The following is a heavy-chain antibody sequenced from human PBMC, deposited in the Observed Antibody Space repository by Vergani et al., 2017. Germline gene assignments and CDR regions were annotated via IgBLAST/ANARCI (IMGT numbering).Heavy chain of an antibody. D-gene: IGHD3-22*01. CDR1: GGTFSSYA. V-gene: IGHV1-69*01. CDR2: IIPIFGTA. J-gene: IGHJ5*02. CDR3: AGYRRSDSKESSGLDP. Sequence: QVQLVQSGAEVKKPGSSVKVSCKASGGTFSSYAISWVRQAPGQGLEWMGGIIPIFGTANYAQKFQGGVTITGDESTSTAYMEVSSLSSEDTGVYYCAGYRRSDSKESSGLDPWGQGTLVTVSS.